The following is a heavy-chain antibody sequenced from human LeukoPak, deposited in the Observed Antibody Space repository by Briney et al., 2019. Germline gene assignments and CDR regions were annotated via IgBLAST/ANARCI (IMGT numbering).Heavy chain of an antibody. Sequence: GRSLRLSCAASGFTFDDYAMHWVRQVPGKGLERVSGISWNSGSTGYTDSVKGRFTISRDNAKNSLYLQMNSLRAEDTALYYCATGRGSNWNYDYFDYWGQGTLVTVSS. CDR2: ISWNSGST. CDR1: GFTFDDYA. J-gene: IGHJ4*02. D-gene: IGHD1-7*01. CDR3: ATGRGSNWNYDYFDY. V-gene: IGHV3-9*01.